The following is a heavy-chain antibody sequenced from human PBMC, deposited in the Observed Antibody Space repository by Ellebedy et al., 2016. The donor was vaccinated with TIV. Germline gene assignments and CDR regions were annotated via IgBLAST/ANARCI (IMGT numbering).Heavy chain of an antibody. J-gene: IGHJ4*02. Sequence: GESLKISXKASGYSFTTYWIGWVRHMPGKGLEWMGIIYPGDADTRYSPSFQGQVTISADNFINTAYLQWSSLKASDTAIYYCARWWSKRGGDNNGVYWGQGTLVTVSS. CDR2: IYPGDADT. CDR1: GYSFTTYW. CDR3: ARWWSKRGGDNNGVY. V-gene: IGHV5-51*01. D-gene: IGHD2-15*01.